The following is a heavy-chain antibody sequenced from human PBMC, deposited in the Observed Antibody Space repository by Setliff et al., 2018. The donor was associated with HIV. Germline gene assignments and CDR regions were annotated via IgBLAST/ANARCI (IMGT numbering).Heavy chain of an antibody. J-gene: IGHJ4*02. D-gene: IGHD1-1*01. Sequence: PSETLSLTCAVYGGSFSDYYWIWIRQSPGKGPEWIGEVNHSGITKYNPSLRSRVIISIDTSKKQFYLKVNSVTAADAAIYYCARGGAHNHGHDYFDYWGQGTLVTVS. CDR3: ARGGAHNHGHDYFDY. CDR2: VNHSGIT. V-gene: IGHV4-34*01. CDR1: GGSFSDYY.